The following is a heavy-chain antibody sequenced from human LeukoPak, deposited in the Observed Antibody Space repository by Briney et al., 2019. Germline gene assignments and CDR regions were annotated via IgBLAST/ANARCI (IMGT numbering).Heavy chain of an antibody. Sequence: GGSLRLSCAASGFTFSSYGMSWVRQAPGKGLEWVSAISGSGGSTYYADSVKGRFTISRGNSKNTLYLQMNSLRAEDTAVYYCAKANYYGSGSYLFRRSLYFDYWGQGTLVTVSS. D-gene: IGHD3-10*01. CDR3: AKANYYGSGSYLFRRSLYFDY. CDR2: ISGSGGST. J-gene: IGHJ4*02. CDR1: GFTFSSYG. V-gene: IGHV3-23*01.